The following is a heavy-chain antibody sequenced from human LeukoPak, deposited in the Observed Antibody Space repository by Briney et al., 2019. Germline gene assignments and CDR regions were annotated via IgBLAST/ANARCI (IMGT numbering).Heavy chain of an antibody. Sequence: SETLSLTCTVSGGSISTYYWSWIRQPPGKGLEWIGYIYYSGITRYNPSLKSRLTMSVDTSKNQFSLKLSSVTAADTAAYYCARVGSYSFDYWGQGTLVTVSS. CDR1: GGSISTYY. CDR3: ARVGSYSFDY. V-gene: IGHV4-59*01. J-gene: IGHJ4*02. CDR2: IYYSGIT. D-gene: IGHD6-13*01.